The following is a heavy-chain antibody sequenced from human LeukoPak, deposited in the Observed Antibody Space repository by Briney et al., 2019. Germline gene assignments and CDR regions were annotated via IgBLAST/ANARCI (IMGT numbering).Heavy chain of an antibody. J-gene: IGHJ4*02. CDR3: ARVMPPTHYDFRSGYYSGGYFDY. D-gene: IGHD3-3*01. CDR2: IYHSGST. V-gene: IGHV4-38-2*02. CDR1: GYSISSGYY. Sequence: PSETLSLTCTVSGYSISSGYYWGWIRQPPGKGLEWIGSIYHSGSTYYNPSLKSRVTISVDTSKNQFSLKLSSVTAADTAVYYCARVMPPTHYDFRSGYYSGGYFDYWGQGTLVTVSS.